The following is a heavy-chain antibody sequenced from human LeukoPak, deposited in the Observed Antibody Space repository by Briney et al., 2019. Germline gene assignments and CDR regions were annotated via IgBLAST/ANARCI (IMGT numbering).Heavy chain of an antibody. Sequence: SGGSLRLSCVASGFTFYDYAMHWVRQAPGKGLEWVSGISWNSGSIGYADSVKGRFTISRDNAKNSLYLQMNSLRAEDTALYYCAKSYYYGSGSYYLFDYWGQGTLVTVSS. V-gene: IGHV3-9*01. CDR3: AKSYYYGSGSYYLFDY. D-gene: IGHD3-10*01. CDR1: GFTFYDYA. CDR2: ISWNSGSI. J-gene: IGHJ4*02.